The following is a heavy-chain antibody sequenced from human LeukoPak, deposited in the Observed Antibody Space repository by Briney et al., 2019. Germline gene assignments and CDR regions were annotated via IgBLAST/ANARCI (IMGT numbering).Heavy chain of an antibody. CDR2: VKTDGTTT. Sequence: GGSLRLSCEVSGFTFSSRWMHWVRQAPGKGLVWVALVKTDGTTTNYADSVKGRFTASRDNAKNTVYLQMSSLRVEDTAVYFCHPLAYITNWGQGTLVTVSP. CDR1: GFTFSSRW. J-gene: IGHJ4*02. D-gene: IGHD3-10*01. V-gene: IGHV3-74*01. CDR3: HPLAYITN.